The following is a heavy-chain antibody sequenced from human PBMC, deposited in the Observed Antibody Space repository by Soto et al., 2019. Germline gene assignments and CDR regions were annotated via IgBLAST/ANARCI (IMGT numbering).Heavy chain of an antibody. Sequence: QVQLQQWGAGLLKPSETLSLTCAVYGGSFSGYYWSWIRQPPGKGLEWIGEINHSGSTNNNPSLKSRVTISVDTSKNQFSLKLSSVTAADTAVYYCARGQQLAQNAHFDYWGQGTLVTVSS. CDR3: ARGQQLAQNAHFDY. D-gene: IGHD6-13*01. V-gene: IGHV4-34*01. CDR2: INHSGST. CDR1: GGSFSGYY. J-gene: IGHJ4*02.